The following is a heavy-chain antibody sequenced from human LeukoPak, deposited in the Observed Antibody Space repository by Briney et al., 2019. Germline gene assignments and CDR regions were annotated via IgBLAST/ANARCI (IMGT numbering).Heavy chain of an antibody. V-gene: IGHV3-9*01. CDR1: GFNFADYA. D-gene: IGHD4-23*01. CDR2: INWKGDSI. J-gene: IGHJ4*02. Sequence: GGSLRLFCEASGFNFADYAMHWVRQAPGKGLEYVSGINWKGDSIGYADSVKGRFTISRDNAKNSLYLQMNNLGVEDTALYYCAKDAYSGYGGFDYWGQGTLVTVSS. CDR3: AKDAYSGYGGFDY.